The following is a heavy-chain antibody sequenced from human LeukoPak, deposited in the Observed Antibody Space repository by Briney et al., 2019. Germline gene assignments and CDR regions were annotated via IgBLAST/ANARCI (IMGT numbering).Heavy chain of an antibody. CDR3: ATSKYLYGAPLFDY. CDR2: ISYDGSNK. J-gene: IGHJ4*02. V-gene: IGHV3-30-3*01. CDR1: GFTFSSYA. Sequence: GGSLRLSCAASGFTFSSYAMHWVRQAPGKGLEWVAVISYDGSNKYYADSVKGRFTISRDNSKNTLYLQMNSLRAEDTAVYYCATSKYLYGAPLFDYWGQGTLVTVSS. D-gene: IGHD4-17*01.